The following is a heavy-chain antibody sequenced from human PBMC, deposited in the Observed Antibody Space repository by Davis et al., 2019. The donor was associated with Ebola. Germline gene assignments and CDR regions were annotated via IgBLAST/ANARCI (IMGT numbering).Heavy chain of an antibody. CDR2: IYTGDSDT. J-gene: IGHJ3*02. V-gene: IGHV5-51*01. CDR3: ASLRRTVTGMDDAFEI. Sequence: GESLKISCKDSGNSFSSHWIGWARQTPGKGLERMGIIYTGDSDTRYSPSFRGHVTISADKSIKTAFLQWSSLKASDTALYYCASLRRTVTGMDDAFEIWGQGAMVTVSS. CDR1: GNSFSSHW. D-gene: IGHD4-11*01.